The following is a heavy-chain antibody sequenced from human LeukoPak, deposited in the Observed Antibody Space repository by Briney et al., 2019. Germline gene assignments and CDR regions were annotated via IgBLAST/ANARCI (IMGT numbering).Heavy chain of an antibody. J-gene: IGHJ4*02. CDR2: IYYSGST. Sequence: SETLSLTCTVSGGSISSYYWSWIRQPPGKGLEWIGYIYYSGSTNYNPSLKSRVTISVDTPKNQFSLKLSSVTAADTAVYYCARQGMVRGVIEYWGQGTLVTVSS. CDR3: ARQGMVRGVIEY. CDR1: GGSISSYY. D-gene: IGHD3-10*01. V-gene: IGHV4-59*08.